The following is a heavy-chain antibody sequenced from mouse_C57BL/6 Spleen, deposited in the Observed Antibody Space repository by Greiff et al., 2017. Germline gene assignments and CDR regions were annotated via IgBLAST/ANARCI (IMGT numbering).Heavy chain of an antibody. CDR1: GYTFTSYW. J-gene: IGHJ1*03. V-gene: IGHV1-50*01. CDR3: ARTGLWYFDV. D-gene: IGHD4-1*01. Sequence: QVQLKQPGAELVKPGASVKLSCKASGYTFTSYWMQWVKQRPGQGLEWIGEIDPSDSYTNYNQKFKGKATLTVDTSSSTAYMQLSSLTSEDSAVYYCARTGLWYFDVWGTGTTVTVSS. CDR2: IDPSDSYT.